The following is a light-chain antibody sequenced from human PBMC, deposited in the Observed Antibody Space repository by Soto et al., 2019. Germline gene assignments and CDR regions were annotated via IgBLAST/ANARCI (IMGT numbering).Light chain of an antibody. CDR2: EGS. CDR3: CSYAGSSTVV. V-gene: IGLV2-23*01. CDR1: SSDIGSYNL. Sequence: QSALTQSASVSGSPGQSITISCTGTSSDIGSYNLVSWYQQHPGKAPKLMIYEGSKRPSGVSNRFSGSKSGNTASLTSSGLQAEDEADYYCCSYAGSSTVVFGGGTKLTVL. J-gene: IGLJ2*01.